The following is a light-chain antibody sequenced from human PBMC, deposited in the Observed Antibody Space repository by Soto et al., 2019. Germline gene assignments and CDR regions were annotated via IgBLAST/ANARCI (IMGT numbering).Light chain of an antibody. CDR2: EVS. CDR3: TSYTSSSTLDV. V-gene: IGLV2-14*01. Sequence: QSVLTQPASVSGSPGQSITISCTGTSSDVGGYNYVSWYQQHPGKAPKLMIYEVSNRPLGVSNRFSGSKSGNTASLTISGLQAADEADYYCTSYTSSSTLDVFGTGTRSPS. CDR1: SSDVGGYNY. J-gene: IGLJ1*01.